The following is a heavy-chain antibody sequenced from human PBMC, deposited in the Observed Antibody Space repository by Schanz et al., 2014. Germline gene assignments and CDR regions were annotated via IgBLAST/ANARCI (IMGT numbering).Heavy chain of an antibody. CDR3: ARDYAGFDC. D-gene: IGHD3-16*01. Sequence: EVQLVESGGGLVKPGGSLKLSCAASRLNFNNAWMHWVRQAPGKGLEWVGRIKSQFDGETADYGAAVRGRFTISRDDSQNTLYLQMNSLRAEDTAVYYCARDYAGFDCWGQGTLVTVSS. CDR2: IKSQFDGETA. V-gene: IGHV3-15*01. CDR1: RLNFNNAW. J-gene: IGHJ4*02.